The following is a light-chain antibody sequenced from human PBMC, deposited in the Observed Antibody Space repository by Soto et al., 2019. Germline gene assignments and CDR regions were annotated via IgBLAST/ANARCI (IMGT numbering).Light chain of an antibody. J-gene: IGKJ4*01. CDR2: DAS. V-gene: IGKV3-11*01. CDR3: QQRSNWPPLT. CDR1: QSVSSY. Sequence: EIVLTQSPAPLSLSPGERATLSCRASQSVSSYLAWYQQKPGQAPMLLIYDASNRATGIPARFSGSGSGTDFTITISSLEPEDFAVYYCQQRSNWPPLTFGGGTKVEIK.